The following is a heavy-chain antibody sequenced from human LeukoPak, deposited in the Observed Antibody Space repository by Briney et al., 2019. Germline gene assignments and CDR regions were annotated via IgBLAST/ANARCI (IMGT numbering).Heavy chain of an antibody. Sequence: GASVKVSCKASGGTFSSYAISWVRQAPGQGLEWMGRIIPILGIANYARKFQGRVTITADKSTSTAYMELSSLRSEDTAVYYCAWYYDYVWGNLDYWGQGTLVTVSS. CDR1: GGTFSSYA. J-gene: IGHJ4*02. V-gene: IGHV1-69*04. CDR2: IIPILGIA. CDR3: AWYYDYVWGNLDY. D-gene: IGHD3-16*01.